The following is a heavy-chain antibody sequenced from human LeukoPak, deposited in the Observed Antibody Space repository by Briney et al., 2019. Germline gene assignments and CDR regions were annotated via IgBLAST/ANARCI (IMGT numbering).Heavy chain of an antibody. V-gene: IGHV4-39*01. CDR2: IFYSGTA. CDR1: SASISSSPYY. D-gene: IGHD3-10*01. J-gene: IGHJ4*02. Sequence: PSETLSLTCTVSSASISSSPYYWGWIRQSPGKGLEWIGSIFYSGTAYYNPSLKSRVTISVDTSKNQFSLRVSSVTAADTAVYYCARAYYYGSGRYSAFAYWGQGTLVTVSS. CDR3: ARAYYYGSGRYSAFAY.